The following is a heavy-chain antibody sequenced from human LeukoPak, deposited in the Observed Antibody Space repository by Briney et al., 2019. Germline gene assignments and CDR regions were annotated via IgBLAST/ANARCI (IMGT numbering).Heavy chain of an antibody. D-gene: IGHD3-16*02. CDR1: GYTLTSYD. V-gene: IGHV1-8*01. J-gene: IGHJ4*02. CDR3: ARGLGRRITFGGVIVSKPFDY. Sequence: ASVKVSCRASGYTLTSYDINWVRQATGQGLEWMGWMNPNSGNTGYAQKFQGRVAMTRNTSISTAYMELSSLRSEDTAVYYCARGLGRRITFGGVIVSKPFDYWGQGTLVTVSS. CDR2: MNPNSGNT.